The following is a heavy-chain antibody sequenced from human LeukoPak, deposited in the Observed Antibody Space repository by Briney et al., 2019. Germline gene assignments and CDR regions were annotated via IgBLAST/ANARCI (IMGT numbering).Heavy chain of an antibody. J-gene: IGHJ4*02. D-gene: IGHD3-10*01. Sequence: ASVKVSCKVSGYTLTELSMHWVRQAPGRGLEWMGGFDPEDGETIYAQKFQGRVTMTEDTSTDTAYVELSSLRSEDTAVYYCATDRDTMVRGTPKADYWGQGTLVTVSS. V-gene: IGHV1-24*01. CDR3: ATDRDTMVRGTPKADY. CDR2: FDPEDGET. CDR1: GYTLTELS.